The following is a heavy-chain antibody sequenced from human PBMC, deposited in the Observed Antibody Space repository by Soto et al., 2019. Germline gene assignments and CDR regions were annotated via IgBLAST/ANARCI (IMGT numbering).Heavy chain of an antibody. CDR1: GGTFSSYT. D-gene: IGHD2-21*02. Sequence: SLKVSCKASGGTFSSYTISWVRQAPGQGLEWMGRIIPILGIANYAQKFQGRVTITADKSTSTAYMELSSLRSEDTAVYYCARVRDPPAYCGGDCYSHYYYGMDVWGQGTTVTVSS. CDR2: IIPILGIA. J-gene: IGHJ6*02. CDR3: ARVRDPPAYCGGDCYSHYYYGMDV. V-gene: IGHV1-69*02.